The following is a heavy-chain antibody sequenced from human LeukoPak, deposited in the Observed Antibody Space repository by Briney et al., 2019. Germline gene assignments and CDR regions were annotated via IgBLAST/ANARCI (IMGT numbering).Heavy chain of an antibody. CDR2: SDPEDGER. J-gene: IGHJ4*02. Sequence: ASVTVSCKVSGKTLSDLSIHWLGQPPGKGLEWLGGSDPEDGERIYAQMFQGRVTMTEDTSIDTAYTELSSLRSEDTAVYYCVTGFTTMAVDYFDYWGQGTLVTVSP. V-gene: IGHV1-24*01. CDR3: VTGFTTMAVDYFDY. CDR1: GKTLSDLS. D-gene: IGHD5-18*01.